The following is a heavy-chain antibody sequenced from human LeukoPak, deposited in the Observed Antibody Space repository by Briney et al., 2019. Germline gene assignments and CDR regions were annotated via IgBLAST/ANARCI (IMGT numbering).Heavy chain of an antibody. Sequence: GGSLRLSCAASGFTFRIYAMSWVRQAPGKGLEWVSVISDSGGSRYHADSVKGRFTISRDNSKNTLYLQMNSLRAEGTAVYYCAKRVDSSGYYYLPYFDYWGQGTLVTVSS. CDR1: GFTFRIYA. D-gene: IGHD3-22*01. CDR2: ISDSGGSR. CDR3: AKRVDSSGYYYLPYFDY. V-gene: IGHV3-23*01. J-gene: IGHJ4*02.